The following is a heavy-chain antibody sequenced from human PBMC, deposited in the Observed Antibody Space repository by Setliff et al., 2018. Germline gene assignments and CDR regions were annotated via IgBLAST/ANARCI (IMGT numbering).Heavy chain of an antibody. CDR2: IIPIFGTA. D-gene: IGHD2-2*01. J-gene: IGHJ6*03. Sequence: SVKVSCKASGGTFSSYAISWVRQAPGQGLAWLGGIIPIFGTANYAQKFQGRVTITADESTSTAYMELSSLRSEDTAVYYCARGIGGCSSTSCYDGYYYMDVWGKGTTVTVSS. CDR3: ARGIGGCSSTSCYDGYYYMDV. V-gene: IGHV1-69*13. CDR1: GGTFSSYA.